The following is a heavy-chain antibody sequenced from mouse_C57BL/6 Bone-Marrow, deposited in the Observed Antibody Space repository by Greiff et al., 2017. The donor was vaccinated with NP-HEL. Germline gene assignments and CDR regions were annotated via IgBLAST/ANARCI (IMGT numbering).Heavy chain of an antibody. CDR2: IDPSDSYT. D-gene: IGHD2-3*01. CDR3: ARSIDGFSY. CDR1: GYTFTSYW. V-gene: IGHV1-69*01. J-gene: IGHJ2*01. Sequence: QVQLQQPGAELVMPGASVKLSCKASGYTFTSYWMHWVKQRPGQGLEWIGEIDPSDSYTNYNQKFKGKSTLTVDKSSSTAYMQLSSLTSEDSAVYYCARSIDGFSYWGQGTTLTVSS.